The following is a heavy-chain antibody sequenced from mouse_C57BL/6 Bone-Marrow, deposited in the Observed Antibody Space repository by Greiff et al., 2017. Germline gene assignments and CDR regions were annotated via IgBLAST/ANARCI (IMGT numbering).Heavy chain of an antibody. D-gene: IGHD2-4*01. CDR3: ARGYDYDYAMDY. CDR1: GYSFTDYN. V-gene: IGHV1-39*01. J-gene: IGHJ4*01. CDR2: INPNYGTT. Sequence: HLVESGPELVKPGASVKISCKASGYSFTDYNMNWVKQSNGKSLEWIGVINPNYGTTSYNQKFKGKATLTVDQASSTAYMQLSSLTSEDSAVYYCARGYDYDYAMDYWGKGTSVTVSP.